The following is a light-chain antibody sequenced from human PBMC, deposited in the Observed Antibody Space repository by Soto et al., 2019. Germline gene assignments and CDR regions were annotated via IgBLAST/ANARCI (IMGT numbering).Light chain of an antibody. CDR2: GAS. CDR3: QQYGTSPNT. CDR1: QSIRSSY. J-gene: IGKJ5*01. V-gene: IGKV3-20*01. Sequence: EIVLPQSPGTLSLSPGERATLSCRASQSIRSSYLAWFQQTPGQAPRLLIYGASSRATGIPDRFSGSGSGTDFTLTISRLEPEDFAVYYCQQYGTSPNTFGQGTRLEIK.